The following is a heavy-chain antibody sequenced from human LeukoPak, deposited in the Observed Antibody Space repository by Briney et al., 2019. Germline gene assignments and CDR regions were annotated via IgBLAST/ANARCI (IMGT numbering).Heavy chain of an antibody. D-gene: IGHD5-12*01. V-gene: IGHV4-4*02. CDR1: GGSISSSYW. Sequence: SETLSLTCAVSGGSISSSYWWSWVRQPPGKGLEWIGEIYHSGSTNYNPSLMSRVNISLDESKNQFSLRLSSVTAADTAVYYCARDHTGYDSAGYYYGMDVWGQGTTVTVSS. CDR3: ARDHTGYDSAGYYYGMDV. CDR2: IYHSGST. J-gene: IGHJ6*02.